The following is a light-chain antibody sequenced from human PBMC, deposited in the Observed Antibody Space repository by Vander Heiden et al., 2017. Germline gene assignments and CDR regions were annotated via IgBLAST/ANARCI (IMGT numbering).Light chain of an antibody. CDR2: EAS. CDR1: QTVSTW. CDR3: QQYKSQST. V-gene: IGKV1-5*03. Sequence: NQMTQSPSTLSASLGDRVTITCRASQTVSTWLAWYQQKPGKAPKVLIYEASTLKDGVPSRFSGSGSGTEFFLTISSLQPEDFATYFCQQYKSQSTFGQGTRVDIK. J-gene: IGKJ1*01.